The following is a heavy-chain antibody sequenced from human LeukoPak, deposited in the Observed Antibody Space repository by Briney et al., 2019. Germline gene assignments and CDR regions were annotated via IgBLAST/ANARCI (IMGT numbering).Heavy chain of an antibody. V-gene: IGHV4-34*01. CDR1: GGSFSGYY. J-gene: IGHJ5*02. Sequence: PSETLSLTCAVYGGSFSGYYWSWIRQPPGKGLEWIGEINHSGSTNYNPSLKSRVTISVDTSKNQFSLKLSSVTAADTAVYYCARGPNRVVVVAATRGWFDPWGQGTLVTVSS. CDR3: ARGPNRVVVVAATRGWFDP. CDR2: INHSGST. D-gene: IGHD2-15*01.